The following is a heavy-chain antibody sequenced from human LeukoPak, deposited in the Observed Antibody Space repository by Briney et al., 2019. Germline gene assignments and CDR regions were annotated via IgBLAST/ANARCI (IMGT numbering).Heavy chain of an antibody. CDR3: ARESPNYYDSSGYYSGGY. Sequence: GGSLRLSCTASGFTFSSYSMNWVRQAPGKGLEWVSSISSSSSYIYYADSVKGRFTISRDNVKNSLYLQMNSLRAEDTAVYYCARESPNYYDSSGYYSGGYWGQGTLVTVSS. CDR2: ISSSSSYI. J-gene: IGHJ4*02. D-gene: IGHD3-22*01. V-gene: IGHV3-21*01. CDR1: GFTFSSYS.